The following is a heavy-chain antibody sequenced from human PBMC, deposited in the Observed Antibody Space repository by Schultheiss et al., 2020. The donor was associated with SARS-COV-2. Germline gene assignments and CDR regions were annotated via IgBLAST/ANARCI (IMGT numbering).Heavy chain of an antibody. CDR1: GFSLTTNGVA. CDR2: IYWNDDK. CDR3: ARGNWNGAPIWFDP. D-gene: IGHD1-1*01. J-gene: IGHJ5*02. Sequence: SGPTLVKPTQTLTLTCTFSGFSLTTNGVAVAWIRQPPGKALEWLALIYWNDDKRYSPSLKTRLTISKDTSKNQVVLTMTNMDPVDTATYYCARGNWNGAPIWFDPWGQGTLVTVSS. V-gene: IGHV2-5*01.